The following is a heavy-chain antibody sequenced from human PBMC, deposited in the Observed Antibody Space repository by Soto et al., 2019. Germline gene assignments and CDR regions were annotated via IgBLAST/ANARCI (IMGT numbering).Heavy chain of an antibody. V-gene: IGHV3-21*01. J-gene: IGHJ6*02. CDR3: ARENKDVNKSTSISSGFHGMDV. CDR1: GFTFRSHT. D-gene: IGHD2-2*01. CDR2: ISTSSSFI. Sequence: PGGSLRLSCEGSGFTFRSHTMNWIRQAPGRGLEWVASISTSSSFIYYGDSVRGRFIISRDNAKNSLDLQMDSLRVEDTAAYYCARENKDVNKSTSISSGFHGMDVWGQGITVTVSS.